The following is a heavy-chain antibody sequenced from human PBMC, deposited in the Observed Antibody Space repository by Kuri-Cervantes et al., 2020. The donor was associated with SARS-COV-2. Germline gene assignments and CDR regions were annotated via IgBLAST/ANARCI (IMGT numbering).Heavy chain of an antibody. D-gene: IGHD3-9*01. CDR3: ARQYYDILTGYYLYGMDV. Sequence: GESLKISCAASGFTFSSYSMNWVRQAPGKGLEWVSYISSSSSTTYYADSVKGRFTISRDNAKNSLYLQMNSLRDEDTAVYYCARQYYDILTGYYLYGMDVWGQGTRSPSP. V-gene: IGHV3-48*02. CDR1: GFTFSSYS. J-gene: IGHJ6*02. CDR2: ISSSSSTT.